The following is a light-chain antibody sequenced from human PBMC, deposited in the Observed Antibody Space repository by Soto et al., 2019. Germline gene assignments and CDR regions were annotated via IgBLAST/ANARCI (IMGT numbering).Light chain of an antibody. CDR3: QQYGDSPQIT. V-gene: IGKV3-20*01. J-gene: IGKJ5*01. Sequence: EIVLTQSPGTLSLSPGERATLSCRASQSVRSSYLAWYQQKPGQAPRLLIHGAYSRVSGIPDRFSGSGSGTDFTLTISRLEPEDFAMYYCQQYGDSPQITFGQGTRLEIK. CDR1: QSVRSSY. CDR2: GAY.